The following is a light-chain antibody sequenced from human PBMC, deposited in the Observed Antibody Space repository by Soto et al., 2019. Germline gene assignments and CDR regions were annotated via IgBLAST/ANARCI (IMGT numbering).Light chain of an antibody. J-gene: IGKJ1*01. CDR3: QRQSNWPRT. CDR1: QSVSNN. V-gene: IGKV3-15*01. Sequence: EILLTQSPFTLSVSPWERATLSFRASQSVSNNLAWYQQKPGQAPRLLIHGASTRATGIPARFSGSGSGTEFTLTISSLQSEDFAIYYCQRQSNWPRTFGQGTKVEI. CDR2: GAS.